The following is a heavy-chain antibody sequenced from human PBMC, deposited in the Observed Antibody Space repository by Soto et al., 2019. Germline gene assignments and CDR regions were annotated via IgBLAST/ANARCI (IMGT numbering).Heavy chain of an antibody. CDR2: IIPIFGTA. CDR3: ARDRDYYDSSGYNYYYGMDV. J-gene: IGHJ6*02. CDR1: GGTFSSYA. V-gene: IGHV1-69*13. D-gene: IGHD3-22*01. Sequence: SVKVSCKASGGTFSSYAISWVRQAPGQGLEWMGGIIPIFGTANYAQKFQGRVTITADESTSTAYMELSSLRSEETAVYYCARDRDYYDSSGYNYYYGMDVWGQGTTVTVSS.